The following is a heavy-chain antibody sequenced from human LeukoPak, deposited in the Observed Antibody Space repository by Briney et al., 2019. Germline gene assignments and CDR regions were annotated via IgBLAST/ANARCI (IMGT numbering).Heavy chain of an antibody. CDR2: ISGSDGST. V-gene: IGHV3-23*01. Sequence: GGSLRLSCAASGLSFSSYAMSWVRQAPGKGLEWVSAISGSDGSTYYADSVKGRYTISRDNSKSTLYLQMNSLRAEDTAVYYCAKDGVSLTVAGEFDNWGQGTLVTVSS. CDR3: AKDGVSLTVAGEFDN. J-gene: IGHJ4*02. D-gene: IGHD6-19*01. CDR1: GLSFSSYA.